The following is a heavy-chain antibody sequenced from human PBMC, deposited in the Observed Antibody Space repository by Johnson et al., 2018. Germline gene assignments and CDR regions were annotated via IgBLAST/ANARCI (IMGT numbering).Heavy chain of an antibody. CDR1: GFTFSSYG. J-gene: IGHJ6*03. Sequence: QVQLGEAGGGVVQPGRSLRLSCAASGFTFSSYGMYWVRQAPGKGLEWVAAISYDRNNKYYADFVKGRFTISRDNSKNTLYLQMNSLRAEDTAVYYCVKDGRFLEYLYPNYMDVWGKGTTVTVSS. CDR2: ISYDRNNK. CDR3: VKDGRFLEYLYPNYMDV. V-gene: IGHV3-30*18. D-gene: IGHD3-3*01.